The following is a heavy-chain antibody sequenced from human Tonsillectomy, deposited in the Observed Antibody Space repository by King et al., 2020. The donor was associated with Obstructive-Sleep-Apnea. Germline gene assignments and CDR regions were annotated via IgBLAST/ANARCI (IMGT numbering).Heavy chain of an antibody. CDR3: ARTEGNYYDSSGQPLYYYYYGMDV. Sequence: VPLQESGPGLVKPSQTLSLTCTVSGGSISSGGYYWSWIRQHPGKGLEWIGYIYYSGSTYYNPSLKSRVTISVDTSKNQFSLKLSSVTAADTAVYYCARTEGNYYDSSGQPLYYYYYGMDVWGQGTTVTVSS. J-gene: IGHJ6*02. D-gene: IGHD3-22*01. V-gene: IGHV4-31*03. CDR2: IYYSGST. CDR1: GGSISSGGYY.